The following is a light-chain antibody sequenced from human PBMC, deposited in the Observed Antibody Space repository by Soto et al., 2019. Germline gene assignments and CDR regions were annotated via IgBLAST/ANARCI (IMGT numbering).Light chain of an antibody. Sequence: DIQMTQSPSSVSASVGDRVTITCRASQGVTSWLAWYQQKPGKAPKLLIYDASSLQSGVPSRFSGSGSGTDFTLTINSLQPEDFATYHCQQTNSLPRTFGQGTKVEIK. CDR3: QQTNSLPRT. CDR1: QGVTSW. CDR2: DAS. J-gene: IGKJ1*01. V-gene: IGKV1-12*01.